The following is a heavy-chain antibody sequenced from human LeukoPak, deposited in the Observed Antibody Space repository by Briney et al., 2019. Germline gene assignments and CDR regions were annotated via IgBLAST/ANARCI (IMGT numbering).Heavy chain of an antibody. J-gene: IGHJ4*02. CDR1: GGSISGSYY. CDR3: ARGKQTAFAC. Sequence: SETLSLTCTVSGGSISGSYYWTWIRQPAGKGLEWIGRISTSGSANYDPSLKSRVTISVDKSNNQFSLMLTSVTAADTAVYYWARGKQTAFACGGKGFLVTVS. V-gene: IGHV4-4*07. CDR2: ISTSGSA. D-gene: IGHD1-14*01.